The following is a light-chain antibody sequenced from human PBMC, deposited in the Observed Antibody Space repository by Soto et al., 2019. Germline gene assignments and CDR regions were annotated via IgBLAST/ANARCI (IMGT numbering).Light chain of an antibody. Sequence: EIVLTQSPGTLSLSPGERATLSCRASQSVRSNFLAWYQHKPGQAPRLLLYEASSRATGIPDRFSGSGSGTDFTLTISRLEPEDFAVYYCHQHGSSPSFPFGPGTKVDIK. V-gene: IGKV3-20*01. CDR1: QSVRSNF. CDR2: EAS. CDR3: HQHGSSPSFP. J-gene: IGKJ3*01.